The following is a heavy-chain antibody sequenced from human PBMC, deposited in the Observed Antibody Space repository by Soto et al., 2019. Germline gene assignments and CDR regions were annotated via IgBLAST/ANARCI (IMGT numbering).Heavy chain of an antibody. CDR2: MNPNSGNT. V-gene: IGHV1-8*01. CDR1: GYTFTSYD. J-gene: IGHJ6*03. CDR3: ARGHYGSGSYFYSYYMDV. D-gene: IGHD3-10*01. Sequence: QVQLVQSGAEVKKPGASVKVSCKASGYTFTSYDINWVRQATGQGLEWMGWMNPNSGNTGYAQKCHGRVTMTRNTSISTAYMELSSLRSEDTAVYYCARGHYGSGSYFYSYYMDVWGKGTTVTVSS.